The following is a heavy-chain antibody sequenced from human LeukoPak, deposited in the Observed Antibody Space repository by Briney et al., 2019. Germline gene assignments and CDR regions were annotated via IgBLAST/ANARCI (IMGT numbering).Heavy chain of an antibody. J-gene: IGHJ4*02. CDR2: ISGSGGTT. V-gene: IGHV3-23*01. CDR3: TKRHYYSSGSIDY. D-gene: IGHD3-10*01. Sequence: GGSLRLSCAASGFTFSSYAMNWVRQAPGKGLECVSVISGSGGTTNYADSVKGRFTISRDNSKNTLYLQMNSLRAEDTAVYYCTKRHYYSSGSIDYWGQGTLVTVSS. CDR1: GFTFSSYA.